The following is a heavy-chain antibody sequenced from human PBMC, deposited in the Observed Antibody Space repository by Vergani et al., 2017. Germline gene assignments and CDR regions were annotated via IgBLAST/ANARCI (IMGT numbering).Heavy chain of an antibody. J-gene: IGHJ6*03. D-gene: IGHD4-11*01. V-gene: IGHV3-33*01. CDR3: ARTGPYSNPSRDYYYMNV. Sequence: QVQLVESGGGVVQPGRSLRLSCAASGFTFSTYGLHWVRQAPGKGLEWVAVIWYDGSNKYYADSVKGRFTISRDSSKNTLYLQMNSLRVEDTAVYYCARTGPYSNPSRDYYYMNVWGKGTTVTVSS. CDR1: GFTFSTYG. CDR2: IWYDGSNK.